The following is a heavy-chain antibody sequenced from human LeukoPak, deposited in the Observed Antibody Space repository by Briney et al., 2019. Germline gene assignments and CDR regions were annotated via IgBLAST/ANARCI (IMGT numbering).Heavy chain of an antibody. V-gene: IGHV4-61*09. Sequence: SQTLPLTCTVSGGSISRGSFYWSWIRQPAGEGLEWIGHIYTSGSTNYNPSLKSRVTISIDTSKNQFSLRLTSVTAADTAVYYCARDRQEDYYMDVWGKGTTVTVSS. CDR2: IYTSGST. CDR1: GGSISRGSFY. J-gene: IGHJ6*03. CDR3: ARDRQEDYYMDV.